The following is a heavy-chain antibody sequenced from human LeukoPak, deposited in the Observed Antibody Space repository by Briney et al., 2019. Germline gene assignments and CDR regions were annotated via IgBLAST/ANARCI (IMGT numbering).Heavy chain of an antibody. CDR2: IYYSGST. D-gene: IGHD6-19*01. CDR3: AIPGIAVAGTLDY. J-gene: IGHJ4*02. Sequence: SETLSLTCTVSGGSISSYYWSWIRQPPGKGLEWIGYIYYSGSTNYNPSLKSRVTISVDTSKNQFSLKLSSVTAADTAVYYCAIPGIAVAGTLDYWGQGTLVTVSS. V-gene: IGHV4-59*08. CDR1: GGSISSYY.